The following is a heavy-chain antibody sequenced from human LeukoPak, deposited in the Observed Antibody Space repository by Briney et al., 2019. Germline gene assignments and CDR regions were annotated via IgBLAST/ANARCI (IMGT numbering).Heavy chain of an antibody. CDR3: AKDMSGGAGGYYNSLDI. CDR2: INWNSRSI. Sequence: GGSLRLSCVAFGFTFDDYAMSWVRQAPGKGLEWVSGINWNSRSIAYADSVKGRFTISRDNAKDTLYLEMNSLRPEDMALYYCAKDMSGGAGGYYNSLDIWGQGTMVTVSS. V-gene: IGHV3-9*03. CDR1: GFTFDDYA. D-gene: IGHD2-15*01. J-gene: IGHJ3*02.